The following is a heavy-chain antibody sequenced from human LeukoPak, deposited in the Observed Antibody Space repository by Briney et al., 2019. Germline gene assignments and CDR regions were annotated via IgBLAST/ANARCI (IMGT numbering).Heavy chain of an antibody. Sequence: GGSLRLSCAASGFTFDDYAMHWVRQAPGKGLEWVSLITEDGRHTFYADSVKGRFTISRDNSKNSLYLQMNSLTTEDTALYYCAKDKGKPVYYYMDVWGKGATVTVPS. CDR1: GFTFDDYA. CDR2: ITEDGRHT. V-gene: IGHV3-43*02. CDR3: AKDKGKPVYYYMDV. J-gene: IGHJ6*03.